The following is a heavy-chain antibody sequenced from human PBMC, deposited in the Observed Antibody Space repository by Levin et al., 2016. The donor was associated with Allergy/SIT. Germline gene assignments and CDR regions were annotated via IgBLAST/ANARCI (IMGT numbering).Heavy chain of an antibody. Sequence: WVRQAPGQGLEWMGWMNPNSGNTGYAQKFQGRVTMTRNTSISTAYMELSSLRSEDTAVYYCARGGGTVTTYYYYGMDVWGQGTTVTVSS. CDR3: ARGGGTVTTYYYYGMDV. V-gene: IGHV1-8*01. CDR2: MNPNSGNT. J-gene: IGHJ6*02. D-gene: IGHD4-17*01.